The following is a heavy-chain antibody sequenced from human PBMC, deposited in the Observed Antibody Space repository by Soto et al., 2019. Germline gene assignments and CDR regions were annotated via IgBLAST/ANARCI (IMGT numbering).Heavy chain of an antibody. CDR3: ARRERVTTSSDY. Sequence: QVQLQQWGAGLLKPSETLSLTCAVYGGSFSGYYWSWIRQPPGKGLEWIGEINHSGSTNYNPSLTSRVTISVDTSKNQFSLKLSSVTAADTAVYYCARRERVTTSSDYWGQGTLVTVSS. V-gene: IGHV4-34*01. D-gene: IGHD4-17*01. J-gene: IGHJ4*02. CDR1: GGSFSGYY. CDR2: INHSGST.